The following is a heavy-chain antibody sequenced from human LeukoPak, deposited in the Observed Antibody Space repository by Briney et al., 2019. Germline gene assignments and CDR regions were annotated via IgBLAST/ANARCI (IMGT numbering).Heavy chain of an antibody. D-gene: IGHD4-23*01. Sequence: SETLSLTCTVSGGSISSYYWSWIRQPAGKGREWIGRIYTSGSTNYNPSLKSRVTMSVDTSKNQFSLKLSSVTAADTAVYYCARDDYGGSPYYYYYMDVWGKGTTVTVSS. CDR2: IYTSGST. CDR3: ARDDYGGSPYYYYYMDV. J-gene: IGHJ6*03. V-gene: IGHV4-4*07. CDR1: GGSISSYY.